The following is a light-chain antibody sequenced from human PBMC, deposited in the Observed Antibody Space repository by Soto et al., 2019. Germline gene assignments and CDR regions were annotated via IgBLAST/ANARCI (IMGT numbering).Light chain of an antibody. V-gene: IGKV1-39*01. CDR3: QQTYSDPFT. CDR2: AAS. CDR1: QSISNY. Sequence: IQMAQSPSSLSASVGDRVTITCRASQSISNYLNWYQQKPGKAPKLLIYAASNLQGGVPSRFSGSGSGADFTLTIRSLQPEDFATYYCQQTYSDPFTFGQGTKVDIK. J-gene: IGKJ2*01.